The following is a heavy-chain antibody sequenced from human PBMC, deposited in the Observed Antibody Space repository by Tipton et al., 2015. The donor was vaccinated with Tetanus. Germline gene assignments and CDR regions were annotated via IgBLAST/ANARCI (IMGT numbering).Heavy chain of an antibody. V-gene: IGHV4-59*12. CDR1: GGSISTYH. CDR2: VDYFGST. J-gene: IGHJ4*02. CDR3: ARGLDPYKSGNF. Sequence: TLSLTCTVSGGSISTYHWNWIRQSPGKGLEWIGYVDYFGSTKINPSLKSRVAMSVDTAENQLSLRLTSVTAADTAVYFCARGLDPYKSGNFWGQGTLVTVSS. D-gene: IGHD5-24*01.